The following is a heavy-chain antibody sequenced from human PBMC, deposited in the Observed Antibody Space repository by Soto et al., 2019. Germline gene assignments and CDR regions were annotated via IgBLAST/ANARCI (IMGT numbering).Heavy chain of an antibody. CDR3: ARGWGIAAAGSDY. V-gene: IGHV4-4*02. J-gene: IGHJ4*02. Sequence: SETLSLTCTVSGGSISSSNWWSWVRQPPGKGLEWIGEIYHSGSTNYNPSLKSRVTISVDKSKNQFSLKLNSVTAADTAVYYCARGWGIAAAGSDYWGPGTLVTVSS. D-gene: IGHD6-13*01. CDR1: GGSISSSNW. CDR2: IYHSGST.